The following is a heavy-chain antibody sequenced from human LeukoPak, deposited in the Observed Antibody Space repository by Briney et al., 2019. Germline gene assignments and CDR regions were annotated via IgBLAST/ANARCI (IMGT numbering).Heavy chain of an antibody. CDR2: ISGSGGST. D-gene: IGHD3-9*01. J-gene: IGHJ4*02. CDR3: ANELLRYFDWSYPPPDY. Sequence: PGGSLRLSCAASGFTFSSYAMHWVRQAPGKGLEWVSAISGSGGSTYYADSVKGRFTISRDNSKNTLYLQMNSLRAEDTAVYYCANELLRYFDWSYPPPDYWGQGTLVTVSS. V-gene: IGHV3-23*01. CDR1: GFTFSSYA.